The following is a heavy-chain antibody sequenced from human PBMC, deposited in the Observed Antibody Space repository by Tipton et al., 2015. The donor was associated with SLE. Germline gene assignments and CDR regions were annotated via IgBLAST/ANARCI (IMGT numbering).Heavy chain of an antibody. CDR2: INPSGGST. J-gene: IGHJ4*02. D-gene: IGHD6-19*01. V-gene: IGHV1-46*01. CDR3: ARGSGWYGY. Sequence: QSGPEVKKPGASVKVSCKASGYIFTSYYMHWARQAPGQGLEWMGIINPSGGSTSYAQKFQGRVTMTRDTSTSTAYMELRGLRSDDTAVYYCARGSGWYGYWGQGTLVTVSS. CDR1: GYIFTSYY.